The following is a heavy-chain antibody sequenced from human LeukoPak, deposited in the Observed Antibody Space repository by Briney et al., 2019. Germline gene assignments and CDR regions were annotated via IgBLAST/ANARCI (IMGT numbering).Heavy chain of an antibody. CDR3: AREYYDFWSGYGWFDP. J-gene: IGHJ5*02. Sequence: GGSLRLSCAASGFAFKNAWMSWVRQAPGKGLEWLGLIKRKTEGGTTDYTAPVRGRFTISRDDSENTLYLQMNSLRAEDTAVYYCAREYYDFWSGYGWFDPWGQGTLVTVSS. CDR1: GFAFKNAW. D-gene: IGHD3-3*01. CDR2: IKRKTEGGTT. V-gene: IGHV3-15*01.